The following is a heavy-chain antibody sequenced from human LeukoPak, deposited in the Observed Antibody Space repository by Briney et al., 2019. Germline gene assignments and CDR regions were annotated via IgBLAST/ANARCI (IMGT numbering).Heavy chain of an antibody. CDR2: IWYDGSNK. CDR3: ARDTDGGSAIDY. CDR1: GFTFSSYG. D-gene: IGHD1-26*01. Sequence: GGSLRLSCAASGFTFSSYGMHWVRQAPGKGLEWVAVIWYDGSNKYYADSVKGRFTNSRDNSKNTLYLQMNSLRAEDTAVYYCARDTDGGSAIDYWGQGTLVTVSS. V-gene: IGHV3-33*01. J-gene: IGHJ4*02.